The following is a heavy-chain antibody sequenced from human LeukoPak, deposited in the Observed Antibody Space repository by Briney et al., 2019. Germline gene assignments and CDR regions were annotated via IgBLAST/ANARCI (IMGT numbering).Heavy chain of an antibody. J-gene: IGHJ3*02. CDR1: GYTFTGYY. CDR2: INPNSGGT. CDR3: ARLCRYCSYAFDI. V-gene: IGHV1-2*02. D-gene: IGHD2-15*01. Sequence: ASVKVSCKASGYTFTGYYMHWVRQAPGQGLEWMGWINPNSGGTNYAQKFQGRVTMTRDTSISTAYMELSRLRSDDTAAYYCARLCRYCSYAFDIWGQGTMVTVSS.